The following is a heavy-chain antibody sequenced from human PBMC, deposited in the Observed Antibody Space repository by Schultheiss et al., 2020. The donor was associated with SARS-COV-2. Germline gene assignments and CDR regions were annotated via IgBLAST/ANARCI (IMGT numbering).Heavy chain of an antibody. D-gene: IGHD2-15*01. V-gene: IGHV3-30*03. CDR1: GFTFSSYG. J-gene: IGHJ5*02. CDR3: ARGGDIVVVVAATPNWFDP. CDR2: ISYDGSNK. Sequence: GGSLRLSCAASGFTFSSYGMHWVRQAPGKGLEWVAVISYDGSNKYYADSVKGRFTISRVNSKNTLYLQMNSLRAEDTAVYYCARGGDIVVVVAATPNWFDPWGQGTLVTVSS.